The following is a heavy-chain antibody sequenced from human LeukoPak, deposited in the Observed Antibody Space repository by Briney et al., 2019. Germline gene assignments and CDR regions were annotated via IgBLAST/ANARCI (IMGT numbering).Heavy chain of an antibody. J-gene: IGHJ3*02. V-gene: IGHV4-39*07. D-gene: IGHD3-22*01. CDR3: ARLYYYDSSGYPDSFDI. CDR1: GGSISSSGYY. Sequence: ETLSLTCTVSGGSISSSGYYWDWIRQPPGKGLEWIGNIYYGGSTYYNPSLKSRVTISVDTSKNQFFLKPTSVTAADTAVYYCARLYYYDSSGYPDSFDIWGQGTMVTVSS. CDR2: IYYGGST.